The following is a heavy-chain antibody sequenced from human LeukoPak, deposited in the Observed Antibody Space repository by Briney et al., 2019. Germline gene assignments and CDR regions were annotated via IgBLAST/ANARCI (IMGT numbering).Heavy chain of an antibody. CDR1: GYTFTSYY. CDR3: ATEVALGSFGDAFDI. CDR2: INTNTGNP. D-gene: IGHD2-15*01. V-gene: IGHV7-4-1*02. J-gene: IGHJ3*02. Sequence: ASVKVSCKASGYTFTSYYMHWVRQAPGQGLEWMGWINTNTGNPTYAQGFTGRFVFSLDTSVSTAYLQISSLKAEDTAVYYCATEVALGSFGDAFDIWGQGTMVTVSS.